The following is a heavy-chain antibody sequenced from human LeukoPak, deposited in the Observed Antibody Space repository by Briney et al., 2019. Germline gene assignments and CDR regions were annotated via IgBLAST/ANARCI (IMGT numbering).Heavy chain of an antibody. CDR3: ARVTSPYYFDS. J-gene: IGHJ4*02. CDR2: ISSGGTYL. Sequence: GGSLRLSCAASGFRFSDYWMTWVRQAPGRGLEWVSSISSGGTYLNYADSVKGRFTISRDNAKNSLYLQMNSLRAEDTAVYYCARVTSPYYFDSWGQGTLVTVSS. D-gene: IGHD2-2*01. CDR1: GFRFSDYW. V-gene: IGHV3-21*01.